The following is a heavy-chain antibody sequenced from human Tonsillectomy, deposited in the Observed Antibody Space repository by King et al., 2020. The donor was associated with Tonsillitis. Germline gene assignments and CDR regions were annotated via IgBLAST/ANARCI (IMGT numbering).Heavy chain of an antibody. D-gene: IGHD6-19*01. J-gene: IGHJ4*02. CDR3: ARDSSGWYPSSDY. Sequence: AQLVQSGAEVKKPGASVKVSCKTSGYTFTGYYMHWVRQAPGQGLEWMGWINANSGGTTYAQKFQGRVTMTRDTSTSTAYMELSRLRSDDTAVYYCARDSSGWYPSSDYWGQGTLVTVSS. V-gene: IGHV1-2*02. CDR1: GYTFTGYY. CDR2: INANSGGT.